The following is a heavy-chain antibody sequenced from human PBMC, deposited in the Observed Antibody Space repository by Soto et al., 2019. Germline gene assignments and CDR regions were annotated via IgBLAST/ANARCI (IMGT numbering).Heavy chain of an antibody. V-gene: IGHV1-2*04. CDR3: ARDKADYDILTGYQHHYYFDY. CDR1: GYTFTGYY. CDR2: INPNSGGT. J-gene: IGHJ4*02. Sequence: ASVKVSCKASGYTFTGYYMHWVRQAPGQGLEWMEWINPNSGGTNYAQKFQGWVTMTRDTSISTAYMELSRLRSDDTAVYYCARDKADYDILTGYQHHYYFDYWGQGTLVTVSS. D-gene: IGHD3-9*01.